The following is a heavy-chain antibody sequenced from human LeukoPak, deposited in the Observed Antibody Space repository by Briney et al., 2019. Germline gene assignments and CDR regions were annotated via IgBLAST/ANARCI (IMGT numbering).Heavy chain of an antibody. CDR2: ITPIFNTA. Sequence: SVRVSCKAFGGTFSTYAISWMRQAPGQGIEWMGGITPIFNTANYAQKFQGRVTITADVSTKTAYMELSSLRSEDTAVYYCARDYYDTKGYPRGAFDIWGQGTMVTVSS. J-gene: IGHJ3*02. CDR1: GGTFSTYA. V-gene: IGHV1-69*01. CDR3: ARDYYDTKGYPRGAFDI. D-gene: IGHD3-22*01.